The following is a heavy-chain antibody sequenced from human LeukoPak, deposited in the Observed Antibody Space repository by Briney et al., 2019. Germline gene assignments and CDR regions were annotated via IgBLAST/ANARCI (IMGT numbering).Heavy chain of an antibody. CDR1: GFTFDDYA. V-gene: IGHV3-9*01. CDR2: ISWNSGSI. Sequence: GRSLRLSCAASGFTFDDYAMHWVRQAPGKGLEWVSGISWNSGSIGYADSVKGRFTISRDNAKNSLYLQMNSLRAEDTALYYCAALIRFLEWFLDYWGQGTLVTVSS. CDR3: AALIRFLEWFLDY. J-gene: IGHJ4*02. D-gene: IGHD3-3*01.